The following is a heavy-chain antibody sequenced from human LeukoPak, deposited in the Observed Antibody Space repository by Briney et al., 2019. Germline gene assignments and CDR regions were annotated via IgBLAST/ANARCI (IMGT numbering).Heavy chain of an antibody. CDR2: ISAYNGNT. D-gene: IGHD3-3*01. J-gene: IGHJ4*02. CDR3: ARGDDFWSGYFQTPMDY. Sequence: ASVKVSCKASGYTFTSYGISWVRQAPGQGLEWMGWISAYNGNTNYAQKLQGRVTTTTDTSTSTAYMELRSLRSDDTAVYYCARGDDFWSGYFQTPMDYWGQGTLVTVSS. CDR1: GYTFTSYG. V-gene: IGHV1-18*01.